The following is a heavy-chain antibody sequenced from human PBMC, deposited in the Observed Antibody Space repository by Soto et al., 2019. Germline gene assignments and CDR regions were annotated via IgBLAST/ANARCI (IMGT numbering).Heavy chain of an antibody. Sequence: EVQLVESGGGLVQPGGSLRLSSAASGFTFTSFGMTWVRQAPGRGLEWVSHINSGGSVILYADSVKGRVTISRDNSKNSLYREMNRRRADDTAVYFCARDEDGTYEFDYWGQGTLVTVSS. D-gene: IGHD3-22*01. CDR3: ARDEDGTYEFDY. J-gene: IGHJ4*02. V-gene: IGHV3-48*04. CDR1: GFTFTSFG. CDR2: INSGGSVI.